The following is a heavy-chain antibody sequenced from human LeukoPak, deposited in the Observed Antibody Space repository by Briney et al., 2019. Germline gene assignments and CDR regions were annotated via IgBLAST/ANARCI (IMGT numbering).Heavy chain of an antibody. CDR2: FYYSGST. Sequence: SETLSLTCTVSGAFISSSNYYWGWIRQPPGKGLEWIGTFYYSGSTYYNPSLKSRVTISVDTSKNQFSLKLSSVTAADTAVYYCARAFGGVIVDYWGQGTLVTVSS. V-gene: IGHV4-39*07. CDR1: GAFISSSNYY. CDR3: ARAFGGVIVDY. J-gene: IGHJ4*02. D-gene: IGHD3-16*02.